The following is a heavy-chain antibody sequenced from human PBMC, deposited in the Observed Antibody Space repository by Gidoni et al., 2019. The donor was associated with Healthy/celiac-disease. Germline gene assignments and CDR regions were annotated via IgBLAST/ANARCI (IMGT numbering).Heavy chain of an antibody. J-gene: IGHJ6*02. CDR2: IYYSGST. D-gene: IGHD3-22*01. CDR1: GGSISSYY. CDR3: ARGPYDSSGYYFYYYYGMDV. Sequence: QVQLQESGPGLVKPSETLSLTCTVSGGSISSYYWSWIRQPPGKGLGWIGYIYYSGSTNYNPSLKSRVTISVDTSKNQFSLKLSSVTAADTAVYYCARGPYDSSGYYFYYYYGMDVWGQGTTVTVSS. V-gene: IGHV4-59*01.